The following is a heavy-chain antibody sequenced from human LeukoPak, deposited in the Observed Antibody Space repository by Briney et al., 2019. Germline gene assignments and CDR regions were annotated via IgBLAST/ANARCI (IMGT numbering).Heavy chain of an antibody. Sequence: GESLNISCKGSGYSFTSYWIGWVRQMPGKGLEWMGIIYPGDSDTRYSPSFQGQVTISADKSISTAYLQWSSLKASDTAMYYCARPGRERGYSYALDYWGQGTLVTVSS. CDR3: ARPGRERGYSYALDY. D-gene: IGHD5-18*01. CDR2: IYPGDSDT. V-gene: IGHV5-51*01. J-gene: IGHJ4*02. CDR1: GYSFTSYW.